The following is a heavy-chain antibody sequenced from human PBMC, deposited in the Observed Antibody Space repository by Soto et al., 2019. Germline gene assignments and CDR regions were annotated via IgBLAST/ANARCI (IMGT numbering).Heavy chain of an antibody. D-gene: IGHD2-2*01. J-gene: IGHJ5*02. CDR2: IKQDGSEK. CDR1: GFTFSSYW. CDR3: ARDLTLYQLGGNWFDP. Sequence: GGSLRLSCAASGFTFSSYWMSWVRQAPGKGLEWVANIKQDGSEKYYVDSVKGRFTISRDNAKNSLYLQMNSLRAEDTAVYYCARDLTLYQLGGNWFDPWGQGTLVTVSS. V-gene: IGHV3-7*01.